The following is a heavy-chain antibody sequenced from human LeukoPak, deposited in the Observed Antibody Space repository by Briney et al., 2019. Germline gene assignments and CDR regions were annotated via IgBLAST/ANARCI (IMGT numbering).Heavy chain of an antibody. CDR3: ARELRGNCDY. CDR1: GYTFTGNY. D-gene: IGHD4-23*01. V-gene: IGHV1-2*02. J-gene: IGHJ4*02. Sequence: ASVKVSCKASGYTFTGNYLHWVRQAPGQGLEWMGWLNPNSGGTRYAQKFQGRVTMTRDTSISTAYMELSSLRSDDTAVYFCARELRGNCDYWGQGTLVTVSS. CDR2: LNPNSGGT.